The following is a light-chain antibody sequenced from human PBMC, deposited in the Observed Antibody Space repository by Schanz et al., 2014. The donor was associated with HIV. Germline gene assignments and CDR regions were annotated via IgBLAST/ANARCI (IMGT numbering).Light chain of an antibody. V-gene: IGKV3-20*01. CDR3: QQYSSSPPWT. CDR1: QSVENS. CDR2: GAS. Sequence: EIVLTQSPATLSLSPGERATLSCRASQSVENSLAWYQQKPGQAPRLLIFGASNRAIGIPDRFSGSESGTDFTLTISRREPDDLAVYYCQQYSSSPPWTFGPGTKVEIK. J-gene: IGKJ1*01.